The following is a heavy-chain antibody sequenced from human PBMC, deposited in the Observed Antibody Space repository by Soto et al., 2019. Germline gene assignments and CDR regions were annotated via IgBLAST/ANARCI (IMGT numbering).Heavy chain of an antibody. CDR3: ARGGSYMTTVTISDY. D-gene: IGHD4-17*01. Sequence: GGSLRLSCAASGFTFSSYGMHWVRQAPGKGLEWVAVIWYDGSNKYYADSVKGRFTISRDNSKNTLYLQMNSLRAEDTAVYYCARGGSYMTTVTISDYWGQGTLVTVSS. CDR1: GFTFSSYG. CDR2: IWYDGSNK. V-gene: IGHV3-33*01. J-gene: IGHJ4*02.